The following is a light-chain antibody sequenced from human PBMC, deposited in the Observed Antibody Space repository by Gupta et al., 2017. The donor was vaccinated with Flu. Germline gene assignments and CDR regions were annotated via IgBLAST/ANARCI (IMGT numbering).Light chain of an antibody. CDR1: SSDVGSYNL. CDR3: CSYAGSTTWV. V-gene: IGLV2-23*01. CDR2: EGS. J-gene: IGLJ3*02. Sequence: QSAPTQPASVSVSPGQSITISCTGTSSDVGSYNLVSWYQQHPGKAPKLMIYEGSKRPSGVSNRFSGSKSGNTASLTISGLQAEDEADYYCCSYAGSTTWVFGGGTKLTVL.